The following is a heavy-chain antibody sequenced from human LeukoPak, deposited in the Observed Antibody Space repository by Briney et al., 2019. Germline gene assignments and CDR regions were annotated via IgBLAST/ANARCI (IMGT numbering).Heavy chain of an antibody. J-gene: IGHJ4*02. CDR1: GFTVTSNH. CDR3: ARDSSSYYFDY. V-gene: IGHV3-66*01. Sequence: GGSLRLSCAASGFTVTSNHMNWVRQAPGKGLEWVSNIYTGGTTHYADSLKDRFTISRDGSKNTLYLQMNSLRAEDTAVYYCARDSSSYYFDYWGQGTLVTVSS. CDR2: IYTGGTT. D-gene: IGHD6-6*01.